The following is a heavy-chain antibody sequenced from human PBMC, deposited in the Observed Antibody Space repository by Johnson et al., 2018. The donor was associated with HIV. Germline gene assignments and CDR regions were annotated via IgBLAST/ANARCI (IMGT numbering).Heavy chain of an antibody. CDR3: AKHPDAFDI. Sequence: VQLVESGGGVVQPGRSLRLSCAASGFTFSSYAMHWVRQAPGKGLEWVANIKQDGSEKNYVDSVKGRFIISRDNAKNSLYLQMNSLRAEDTAVYYCAKHPDAFDIWGQGTMVTVSS. J-gene: IGHJ3*02. CDR1: GFTFSSYA. V-gene: IGHV3-7*01. CDR2: IKQDGSEK.